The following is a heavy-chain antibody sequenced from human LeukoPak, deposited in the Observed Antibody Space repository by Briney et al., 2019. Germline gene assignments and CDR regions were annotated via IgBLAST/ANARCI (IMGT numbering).Heavy chain of an antibody. J-gene: IGHJ6*03. D-gene: IGHD1-26*01. Sequence: SETLSLTCTVSRGSISSYYWNWIRQSPGKGLEWIGYIDNTAKITTSPSLRSRVTISVDTPKNQFSLKLNSATAADTAVYYCARASREVGYYYYMDVWGKGTTVTVSS. V-gene: IGHV4-59*01. CDR1: RGSISSYY. CDR2: IDNTAKI. CDR3: ARASREVGYYYYMDV.